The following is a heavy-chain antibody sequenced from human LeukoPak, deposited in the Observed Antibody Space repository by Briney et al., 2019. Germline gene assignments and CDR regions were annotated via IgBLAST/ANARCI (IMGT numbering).Heavy chain of an antibody. J-gene: IGHJ4*02. CDR1: GYTFTGYY. CDR3: ARGREYYDSSGYFDY. V-gene: IGHV1-46*01. Sequence: ASVKVSCKASGYTFTGYYMHRVRQAPGQGLEWMGIINPSGGSTSYAQKFQGRVTMTRDTSTSTAYMELSSLRSEDTAVYYCARGREYYDSSGYFDYWGQGTLVTVSS. D-gene: IGHD3-22*01. CDR2: INPSGGST.